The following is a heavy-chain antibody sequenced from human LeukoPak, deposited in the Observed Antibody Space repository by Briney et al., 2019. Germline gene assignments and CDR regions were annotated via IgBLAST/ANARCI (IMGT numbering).Heavy chain of an antibody. CDR1: GGSFSGYY. D-gene: IGHD6-19*01. V-gene: IGHV4-34*01. CDR2: INHSGST. CDR3: AGLLPNNSSGWLQNDY. J-gene: IGHJ4*02. Sequence: SETLSLTCAVYGGSFSGYYWSWIRQPPGKGLEWIGEINHSGSTNYNPSLKSRVTISVDTSKNQFSLKLSSVTAADTAVYYCAGLLPNNSSGWLQNDYWGQGTLVTVSS.